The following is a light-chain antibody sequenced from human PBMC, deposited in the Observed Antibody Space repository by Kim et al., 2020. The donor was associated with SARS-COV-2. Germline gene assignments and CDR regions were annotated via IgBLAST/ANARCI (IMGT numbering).Light chain of an antibody. Sequence: SVAPGQTASITCSGDKLGEKYACWYQQKPGPSPVLVIYQDTKRPSGIPERFSGSNSGNTATLTISGTQAMDEADYYCQTWDSITVVFGGGTKLTVL. V-gene: IGLV3-1*01. CDR3: QTWDSITVV. J-gene: IGLJ2*01. CDR1: KLGEKY. CDR2: QDT.